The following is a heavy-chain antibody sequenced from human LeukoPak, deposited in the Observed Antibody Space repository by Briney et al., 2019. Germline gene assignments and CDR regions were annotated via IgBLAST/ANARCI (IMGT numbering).Heavy chain of an antibody. J-gene: IGHJ4*02. Sequence: PSETLSLTCAVYGGSFSGYYWSWIRQPPGKGLEWVSVIYSGGSTYYADSVKGRFTISRDNSKNTLYLQMNSLRAEDTAVYYCAKPQFTMAYYWGQGTLVTVSS. CDR1: GGSFSGYY. V-gene: IGHV3-53*01. D-gene: IGHD3-10*01. CDR3: AKPQFTMAYY. CDR2: IYSGGST.